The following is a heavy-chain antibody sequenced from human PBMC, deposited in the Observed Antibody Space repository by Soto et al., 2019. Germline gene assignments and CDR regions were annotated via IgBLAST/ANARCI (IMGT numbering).Heavy chain of an antibody. CDR3: ARDRTVLLWFGESDGSGAFDI. CDR2: INPSGGST. D-gene: IGHD3-10*01. CDR1: GYTFTSYY. Sequence: GASVKVSCKASGYTFTSYYMHWVRQAPGQGLEWTGIINPSGGSTSYAQKFQGRVTMTRDTSTSTVYMELSSLRSEDTAVYYCARDRTVLLWFGESDGSGAFDIWGQGTMVTVSS. J-gene: IGHJ3*02. V-gene: IGHV1-46*01.